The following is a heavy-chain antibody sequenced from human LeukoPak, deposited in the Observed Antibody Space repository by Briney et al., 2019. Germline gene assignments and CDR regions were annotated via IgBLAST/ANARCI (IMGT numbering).Heavy chain of an antibody. V-gene: IGHV4-59*01. D-gene: IGHD3-10*01. J-gene: IGHJ4*02. CDR2: IYYSGST. CDR3: ARGSEDFDY. CDR1: GGSIRSYY. Sequence: PSETLSLTCTVSGGSIRSYYWSWIRQPPGKGLEWIGYIYYSGSTNYNPSLKSRVTISVDTSKNQFSLKLSSVTAADTAVYYCARGSEDFDYWGQGTLVTVSS.